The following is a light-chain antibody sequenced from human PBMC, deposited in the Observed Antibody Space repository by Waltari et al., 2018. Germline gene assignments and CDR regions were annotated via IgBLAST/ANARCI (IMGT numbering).Light chain of an antibody. J-gene: IGLJ2*01. CDR3: NSYAGRNRLGV. Sequence: QSALTQPPSASGSPGQPVTISCTGNSSDVGGYKYVSWYQQHPGKAPKLIIYEVTKRPSGVPDRFSGSKSGNTASLTVSGLQADDEADYYCNSYAGRNRLGVFGGGTKVTVL. V-gene: IGLV2-8*01. CDR2: EVT. CDR1: SSDVGGYKY.